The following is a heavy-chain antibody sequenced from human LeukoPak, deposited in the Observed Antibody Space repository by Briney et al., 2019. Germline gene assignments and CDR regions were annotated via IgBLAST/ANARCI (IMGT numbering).Heavy chain of an antibody. Sequence: SETLSLTRTVSGGSISSYYWSWIRQPPGRGLEWIGYIYYSGSTNYNPSLKSRVTISVDTSKNQFSLKLSSVTAADTAVYYCARPVPGFWFGEFGWFDPWGQGTLVTVSS. CDR2: IYYSGST. J-gene: IGHJ5*02. D-gene: IGHD3-10*01. V-gene: IGHV4-59*01. CDR1: GGSISSYY. CDR3: ARPVPGFWFGEFGWFDP.